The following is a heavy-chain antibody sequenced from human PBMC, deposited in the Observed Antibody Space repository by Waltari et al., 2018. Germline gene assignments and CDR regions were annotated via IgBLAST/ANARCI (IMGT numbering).Heavy chain of an antibody. CDR3: AREGRVGATTLRNFDY. Sequence: QVQLQESGPGLVKPSQTLSLTCTVSGGSISSGDYYWSWIRQPPGKGLEWIGYIYYSGSTYYNPSLKSRVTISVDTSKNQYSLKLSSVTAADTAVYYCAREGRVGATTLRNFDYWGQGTLVTVSS. D-gene: IGHD1-26*01. V-gene: IGHV4-30-4*08. J-gene: IGHJ4*02. CDR2: IYYSGST. CDR1: GGSISSGDYY.